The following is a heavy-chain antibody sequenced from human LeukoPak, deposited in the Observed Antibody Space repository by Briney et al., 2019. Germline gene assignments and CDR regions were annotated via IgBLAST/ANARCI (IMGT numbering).Heavy chain of an antibody. CDR3: AREISDGGYVEDY. CDR1: GYTFTCYY. D-gene: IGHD5-12*01. V-gene: IGHV1-2*02. CDR2: INPNSGGT. J-gene: IGHJ4*02. Sequence: ASVKVSCKASGYTFTCYYMHWVRQAPGQGLEWMGWINPNSGGTNYAQKFQGRVTMTRDTSISTAYMELSRLRSDDTAVYYCAREISDGGYVEDYWGQGTLVTVSS.